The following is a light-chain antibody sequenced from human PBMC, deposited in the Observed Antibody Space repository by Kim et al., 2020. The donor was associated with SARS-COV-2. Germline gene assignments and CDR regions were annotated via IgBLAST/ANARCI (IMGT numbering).Light chain of an antibody. Sequence: DVQMTQSPPSLSASVGDRVTLTCRASQSISNYLNWYQQKPGKAPKLLIYAASSLQSGVPSRFSGSGSGTDFTLTISSLQPEDFATYYCQQSYSTPLTFGGGTKVDIK. CDR3: QQSYSTPLT. J-gene: IGKJ4*01. CDR1: QSISNY. V-gene: IGKV1-39*01. CDR2: AAS.